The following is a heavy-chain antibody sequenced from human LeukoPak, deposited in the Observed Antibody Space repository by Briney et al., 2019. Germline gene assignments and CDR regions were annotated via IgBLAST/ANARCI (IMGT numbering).Heavy chain of an antibody. D-gene: IGHD1-14*01. J-gene: IGHJ6*03. V-gene: IGHV3-66*02. CDR3: ARESRNYYYYYMDV. CDR2: IYSGGST. CDR1: GLTFSSYA. Sequence: GGSLRLSCAASGLTFSSYAMSWVRQAPGKGLEWVSVIYSGGSTYYADSVKGRFTTSRDNSKNTLYLQMNSLRAEDTAVYYCARESRNYYYYYMDVWGKGTRSPSP.